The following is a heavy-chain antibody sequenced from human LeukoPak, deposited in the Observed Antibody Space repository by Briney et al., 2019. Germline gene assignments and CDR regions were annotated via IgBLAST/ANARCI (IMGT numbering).Heavy chain of an antibody. J-gene: IGHJ4*02. D-gene: IGHD1-26*01. Sequence: ASVKVSCKASGDPLPNYRISGVRLAPGQGLEWLGWIGPNNDKPNYAQKVQGRVTMTADTSTSTAYMELRSLRSDDTAYYYWARVTTLGATKDFDYWGQGTLVTVSS. CDR3: ARVTTLGATKDFDY. V-gene: IGHV1-18*01. CDR2: IGPNNDKP. CDR1: GDPLPNYR.